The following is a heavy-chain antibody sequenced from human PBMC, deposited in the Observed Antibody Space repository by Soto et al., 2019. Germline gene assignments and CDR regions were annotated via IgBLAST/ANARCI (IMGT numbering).Heavy chain of an antibody. D-gene: IGHD3-3*01. V-gene: IGHV4-39*01. CDR1: GGSISSSSYY. CDR2: IYYSGST. J-gene: IGHJ4*02. CDR3: ARRATPITIFRVVIYHLHYFDY. Sequence: SETLSLTCTVSGGSISSSSYYWGWIRQPPGKGLEWIGSIYYSGSTYYNPSLKSRVTISVDTSKNQFSLKLSSVTAADTAVYYCARRATPITIFRVVIYHLHYFDYWGQGTLVTVSS.